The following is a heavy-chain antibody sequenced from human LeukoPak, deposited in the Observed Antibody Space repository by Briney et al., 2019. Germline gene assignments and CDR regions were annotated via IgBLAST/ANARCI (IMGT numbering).Heavy chain of an antibody. V-gene: IGHV3-23*01. J-gene: IGHJ4*02. CDR2: ISGSGGST. Sequence: GGSLRLSCAASGFTFSSYAMSWVRQAPGKGLEWVSAISGSGGSTCYADSVKGRFTISRDNSKNTLYLQMNSLRAEDTAVYYCAKVVAAAVLYYFDYWGQGTLVTVSS. D-gene: IGHD6-13*01. CDR3: AKVVAAAVLYYFDY. CDR1: GFTFSSYA.